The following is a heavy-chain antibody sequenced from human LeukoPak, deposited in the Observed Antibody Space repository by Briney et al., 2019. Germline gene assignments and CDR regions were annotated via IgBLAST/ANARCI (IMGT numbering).Heavy chain of an antibody. D-gene: IGHD2-2*01. CDR1: GGSISSSSYY. CDR3: ARRGVVPAATFDY. CDR2: IYYSGST. V-gene: IGHV4-39*01. J-gene: IGHJ4*02. Sequence: PSETLSLTCTVSGGSISSSSYYWGWIRQPPGKGLEWIGSIYYSGSTYYNPSLKSRVTISVDTSKNQFSLKLSSVTAADTAVYYCARRGVVPAATFDYWGQGTLVTVSS.